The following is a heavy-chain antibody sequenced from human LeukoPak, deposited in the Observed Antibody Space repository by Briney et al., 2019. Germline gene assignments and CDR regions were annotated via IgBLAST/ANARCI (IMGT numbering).Heavy chain of an antibody. CDR3: AGAHCGSASCSRVEY. D-gene: IGHD2-2*01. CDR1: GFTFSSHD. CDR2: LIGSGSTA. V-gene: IGHV3-23*01. Sequence: GGSLRLSCVGSGFTFSSHDMGWVRRAPGKGLEWVSALIGSGSTAFHADSVKGRFTISRDNSKSTLYLQMNSLRAEDTAVYYCAGAHCGSASCSRVEYWGQGTLVIVSS. J-gene: IGHJ4*02.